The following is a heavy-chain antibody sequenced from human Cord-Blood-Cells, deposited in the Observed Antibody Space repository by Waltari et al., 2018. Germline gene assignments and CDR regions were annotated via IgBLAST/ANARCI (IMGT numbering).Heavy chain of an antibody. CDR3: AKFHSSSWFWFDY. V-gene: IGHV3-23*01. CDR2: ISGSGGST. Sequence: EVQLLESGGGLVQPGGSLRLSCAASGFTFSSYAMSWVRQAPGKGLEWVSAISGSGGSTYYADSVKGRFTISRDNSKNTLYLQMNSLRAEDTAVYYCAKFHSSSWFWFDYWGQVTLVTVSS. D-gene: IGHD6-13*01. J-gene: IGHJ4*02. CDR1: GFTFSSYA.